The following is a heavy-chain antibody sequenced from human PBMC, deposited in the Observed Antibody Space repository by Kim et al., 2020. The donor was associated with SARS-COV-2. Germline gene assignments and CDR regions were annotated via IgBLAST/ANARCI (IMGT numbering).Heavy chain of an antibody. D-gene: IGHD3-22*01. V-gene: IGHV3-23*01. J-gene: IGHJ4*02. CDR3: LAHSYDSTGYYYTFDY. Sequence: SVKGRFTISRDNSKNTMYLQMNSLRAEDTAIYYCLAHSYDSTGYYYTFDYWGQGTLVTVSS.